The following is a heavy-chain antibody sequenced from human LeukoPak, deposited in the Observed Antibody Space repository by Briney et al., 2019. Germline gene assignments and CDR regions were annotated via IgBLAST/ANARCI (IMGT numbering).Heavy chain of an antibody. CDR1: GFTFSSYE. CDR3: ARSEHYYDSSGLTYYFDY. V-gene: IGHV3-48*03. J-gene: IGHJ4*02. D-gene: IGHD3-22*01. CDR2: ISSSGRTR. Sequence: PGGSLRLSYAASGFTFSSYEIDSVRQAPGKGEEWVSYISSSGRTRYYAHSMKDRFTISRDNVNNSLYMHMNSLKAEDTTVYYCARSEHYYDSSGLTYYFDYWGQGTLVTVSS.